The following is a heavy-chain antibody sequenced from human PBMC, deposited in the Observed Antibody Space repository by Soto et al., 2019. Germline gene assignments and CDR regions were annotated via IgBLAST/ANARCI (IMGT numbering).Heavy chain of an antibody. CDR2: LYPSDSYT. J-gene: IGHJ4*02. D-gene: IGHD2-2*01. CDR3: ARRYCSSTSCFYTFAY. Sequence: GESLKISCKGSGYSFTSYWSSWVLQMTGKRLAWMRRLYPSDSYTNYSPSFPGHGTTSADKSISTAYRHWSSLKASNTAMYYCARRYCSSTSCFYTFAYWGQGTLVTVSS. CDR1: GYSFTSYW. V-gene: IGHV5-10-1*01.